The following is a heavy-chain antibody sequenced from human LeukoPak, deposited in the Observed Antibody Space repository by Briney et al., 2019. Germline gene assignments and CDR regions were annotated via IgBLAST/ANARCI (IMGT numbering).Heavy chain of an antibody. J-gene: IGHJ4*02. V-gene: IGHV4-31*03. D-gene: IGHD2-2*01. CDR3: ARVRYQRLYVDY. CDR2: IYYSGST. Sequence: SQTLSLTCTVSGGSISSGGYYWSWIRQHPGKGLEWIGYIYYSGSTYYNPSLKSRVTISVDTSKNQFSLKLSSVPAADTAVYYCARVRYQRLYVDYCGQGTLVTVSS. CDR1: GGSISSGGYY.